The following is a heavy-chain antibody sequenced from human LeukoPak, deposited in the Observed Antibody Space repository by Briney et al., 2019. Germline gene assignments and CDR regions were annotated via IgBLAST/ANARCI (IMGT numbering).Heavy chain of an antibody. D-gene: IGHD6-19*01. CDR3: ARGYSSGRIDS. Sequence: PSETLSLTCTVSGGSISNYYWSWIRQPPGKGLEWIAYIYYTGSTNYNPSLKSRVTISVDTSKYQFSLKLSSVTAADTAVYHCARGYSSGRIDSWGQGTLVTVSS. CDR1: GGSISNYY. J-gene: IGHJ4*02. CDR2: IYYTGST. V-gene: IGHV4-59*01.